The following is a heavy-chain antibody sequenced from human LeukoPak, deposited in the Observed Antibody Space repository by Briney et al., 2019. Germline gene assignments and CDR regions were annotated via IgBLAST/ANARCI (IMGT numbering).Heavy chain of an antibody. Sequence: SETLSLTCTVSGGSISSYCWSWIRQPPGKGLEWVRYIYYSGSTNYNPSLKSRVTISVDTSKNQFSLKLSSVTAADTAVYYCARVSGYCSSTSCLYTRHFDYWGQGTLATVSS. CDR3: ARVSGYCSSTSCLYTRHFDY. D-gene: IGHD2-2*01. CDR1: GGSISSYC. V-gene: IGHV4-59*01. J-gene: IGHJ4*02. CDR2: IYYSGST.